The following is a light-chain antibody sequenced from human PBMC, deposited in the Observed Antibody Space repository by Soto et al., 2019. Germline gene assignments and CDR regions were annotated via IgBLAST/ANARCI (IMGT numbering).Light chain of an antibody. J-gene: IGKJ1*01. Sequence: DIQMTQSPSTLSASVGDRVTITCRASQSISSWLAWYQQKPGKAPMLLIYKASSLESGVPARFSGSASGTEVTLTISSLQPDEFATYYCQQYNSYPRTFGQGTKVEIK. CDR1: QSISSW. V-gene: IGKV1-5*03. CDR3: QQYNSYPRT. CDR2: KAS.